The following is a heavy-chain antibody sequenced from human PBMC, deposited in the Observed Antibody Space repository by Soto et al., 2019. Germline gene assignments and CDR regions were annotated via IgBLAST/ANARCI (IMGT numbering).Heavy chain of an antibody. D-gene: IGHD2-15*01. V-gene: IGHV4-31*04. CDR2: IYYSGST. CDR1: GDSLSSGGYY. CDR3: SNTNTPHVRNGMDV. J-gene: IGHJ6*02. Sequence: QVRLQESGPGLVRPSQTLSLTCTVSGDSLSSGGYYCSWIRQLPGKGLERIGFIYYSGSTFYNPSLTSRATMSADASKNQISLKLPSVTAADTPVYYSSNTNTPHVRNGMDVWGHCTTVTVSS.